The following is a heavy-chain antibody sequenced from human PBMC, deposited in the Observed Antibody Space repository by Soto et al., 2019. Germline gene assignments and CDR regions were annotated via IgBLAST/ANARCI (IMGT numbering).Heavy chain of an antibody. CDR1: GFTFSTYA. V-gene: IGHV3-30-3*01. J-gene: IGHJ3*02. CDR3: ARGGPYYYDSSDWGAFHI. CDR2: ISYDGSNK. Sequence: QVQLVESGGGVVQPGRSLRLSCVASGFTFSTYAMHWVRQAPGKGLDWVAVISYDGSNKYYADSVKGRFTISRDNSKNTLYLQMNSLRAEDTTVYYCARGGPYYYDSSDWGAFHIWGQGTMVTVSS. D-gene: IGHD3-22*01.